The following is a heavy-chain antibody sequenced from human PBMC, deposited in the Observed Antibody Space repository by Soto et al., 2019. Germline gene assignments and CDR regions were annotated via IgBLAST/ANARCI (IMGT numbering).Heavy chain of an antibody. CDR2: LSWNGVTI. V-gene: IGHV3-9*01. CDR3: AASRAYDSSDYSGFHYGMAV. D-gene: IGHD3-22*01. J-gene: IGHJ6*02. CDR1: GFTFDDYA. Sequence: EVQLVESGGDLVQPGRSLRLSCAASGFTFDDYAMHCVRQVPGKGLQWVSGLSWNGVTIGYAASVKGRFTISRDNAKKSLYLQMTGLGPDDTALYYCAASRAYDSSDYSGFHYGMAVWGLGTTVTVSS.